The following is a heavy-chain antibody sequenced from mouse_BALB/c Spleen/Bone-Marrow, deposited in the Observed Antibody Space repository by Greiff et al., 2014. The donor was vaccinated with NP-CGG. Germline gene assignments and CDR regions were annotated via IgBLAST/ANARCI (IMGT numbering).Heavy chain of an antibody. J-gene: IGHJ1*01. V-gene: IGHV5-6-4*01. CDR1: GFTFSSYT. CDR3: TRDTGRGRYFDV. CDR2: ISSGGSYT. D-gene: IGHD1-1*01. Sequence: VQLKESGGGLVKPGGSLKLSCAASGFTFSSYTMSWVRQTPEKRLEWVATISSGGSYTYYPDSVKGRFTISRDNAKNTLYLQMSSLKSEDTAMYYCTRDTGRGRYFDVWGAGTTVTVSS.